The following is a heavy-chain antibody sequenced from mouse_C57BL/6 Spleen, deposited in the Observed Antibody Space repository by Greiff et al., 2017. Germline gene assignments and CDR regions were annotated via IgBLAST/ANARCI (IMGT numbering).Heavy chain of an antibody. CDR2: INPYNGGT. CDR3: ARSTTGGYFDY. D-gene: IGHD4-1*02. CDR1: GYTFTDYY. Sequence: VQLQQSGPVLVKPGASVKMSCKASGYTFTDYYMNWVKQSHGKSLEWIGVINPYNGGTSYNKKFKGKATLTVDKSSCTAYMELNSLTSEDSAVYYCARSTTGGYFDYWGQGTTLTVAS. V-gene: IGHV1-19*01. J-gene: IGHJ2*01.